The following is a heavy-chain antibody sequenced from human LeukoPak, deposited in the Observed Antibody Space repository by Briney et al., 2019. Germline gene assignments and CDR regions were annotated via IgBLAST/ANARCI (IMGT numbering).Heavy chain of an antibody. CDR3: AKDKGRSLAAAGTGDY. CDR2: ISSSGSTI. D-gene: IGHD6-13*01. Sequence: KSGGSLRLSCAASGFTFSDYYMSWIRQAPGKGLEWVSYISSSGSTIYYADSVKGRFTISRDNSKNTLYLQMNSLRAEDTAVYYCAKDKGRSLAAAGTGDYWGQGTLVTVSS. CDR1: GFTFSDYY. V-gene: IGHV3-11*04. J-gene: IGHJ4*02.